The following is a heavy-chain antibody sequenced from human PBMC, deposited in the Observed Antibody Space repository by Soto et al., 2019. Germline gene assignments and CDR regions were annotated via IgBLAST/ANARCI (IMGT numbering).Heavy chain of an antibody. CDR2: ISGSGGST. V-gene: IGHV3-23*01. J-gene: IGHJ4*02. D-gene: IGHD3-3*01. CDR1: GFTFSSYA. CDR3: AKDRVFGVALTDY. Sequence: GESLKISCAASGFTFSSYAMSWVRQAPGKGLEWVSAISGSGGSTYYADSVKGRFTISRDNSKNTLYLQMNSLRAEDTAVYYCAKDRVFGVALTDYLGQGTLVTVSS.